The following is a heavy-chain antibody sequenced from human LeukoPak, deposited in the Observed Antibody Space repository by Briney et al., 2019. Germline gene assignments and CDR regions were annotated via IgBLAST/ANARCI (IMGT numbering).Heavy chain of an antibody. D-gene: IGHD2-15*01. Sequence: ASVKVSCKASGYTFSSYGISWVRQAPGQGLEWMGWISAYNGNTNYAQKLQGRVTMTTDTSTSTAYMELRSLRSDDTAVYYCARGYCSGGSCYYPEFDYWGQGTLVTVSS. CDR1: GYTFSSYG. J-gene: IGHJ4*02. CDR2: ISAYNGNT. V-gene: IGHV1-18*01. CDR3: ARGYCSGGSCYYPEFDY.